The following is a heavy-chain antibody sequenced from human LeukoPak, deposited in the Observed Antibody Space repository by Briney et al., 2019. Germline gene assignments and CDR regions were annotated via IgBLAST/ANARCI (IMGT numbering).Heavy chain of an antibody. CDR3: ARGGYSGTYYFDY. Sequence: PGGTLSLSCAASGFTFSTYGMHCVRQAPAKGLEWVAVVWYDGSNIHYVDSVKGRFTISRDNSKSTLYLQMNSLTAEDTAVYYCARGGYSGTYYFDYWGQGTLVTVSS. D-gene: IGHD1-26*01. J-gene: IGHJ4*02. V-gene: IGHV3-33*01. CDR2: VWYDGSNI. CDR1: GFTFSTYG.